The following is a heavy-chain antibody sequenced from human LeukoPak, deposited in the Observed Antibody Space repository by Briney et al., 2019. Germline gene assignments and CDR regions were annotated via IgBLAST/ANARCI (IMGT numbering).Heavy chain of an antibody. CDR3: ARGNGYYYDSSGYPNDYFDY. CDR2: IIPIFGTA. J-gene: IGHJ4*02. D-gene: IGHD3-22*01. CDR1: GYTFTSYG. Sequence: SVKVSCKASGYTFTSYGISWVRQAPGQGLEWMGGIIPIFGTANYAQKFQGRVTITADESTSTAYMELSSLRSEDTAVYYCARGNGYYYDSSGYPNDYFDYWGQGTLVTVSS. V-gene: IGHV1-69*13.